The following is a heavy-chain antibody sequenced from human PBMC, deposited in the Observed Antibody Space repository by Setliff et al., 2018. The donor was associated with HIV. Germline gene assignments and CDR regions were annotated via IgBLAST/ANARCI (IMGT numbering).Heavy chain of an antibody. CDR3: ARPVSKNFCGMDV. CDR2: LYFSGST. J-gene: IGHJ6*02. V-gene: IGHV4-59*11. Sequence: SETLSLTCNVSGVSISSHYWSWIRQPPGKGLEWIGTLYFSGSTNYNSSLKSRVTISGDTSKDLFSLEVTSVTAADTAVYFCARPVSKNFCGMDVWGLGATVTVSS. CDR1: GVSISSHY.